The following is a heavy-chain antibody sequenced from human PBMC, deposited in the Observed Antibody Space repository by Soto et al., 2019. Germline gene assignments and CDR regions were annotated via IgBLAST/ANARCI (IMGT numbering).Heavy chain of an antibody. CDR2: IKHSGST. J-gene: IGHJ4*02. D-gene: IGHD3-16*02. Sequence: QVQLQQWGAGLLKPSETLSLTCAVYGGSFSGYYWSWIRQPPGKGLEWIGEIKHSGSTNYNPSLKSRVTISVDTYKNQFSLKLSSVTAADTAVYYCAPCLGELSPPFDYWGQGNLVTVSS. CDR3: APCLGELSPPFDY. V-gene: IGHV4-34*01. CDR1: GGSFSGYY.